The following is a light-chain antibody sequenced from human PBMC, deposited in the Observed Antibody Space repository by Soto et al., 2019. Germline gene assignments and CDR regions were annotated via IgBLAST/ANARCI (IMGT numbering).Light chain of an antibody. CDR1: QTLFYTSSNKNY. V-gene: IGKV4-1*01. Sequence: DIVMTQSPDSLALSLGERATIHCKSSQTLFYTSSNKNYLAWYQQRPGQPPKLLIYWASDRESGVPNRFSGSGSGTDFTLTIRGLQAEDVALYYCQQYLSTPFTFGHGTRLDI. CDR2: WAS. J-gene: IGKJ3*01. CDR3: QQYLSTPFT.